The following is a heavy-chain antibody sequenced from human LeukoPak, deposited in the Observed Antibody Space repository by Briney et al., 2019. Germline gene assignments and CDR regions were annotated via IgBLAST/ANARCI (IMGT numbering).Heavy chain of an antibody. CDR1: GDSISSGDYY. CDR2: ISSSGST. D-gene: IGHD3-3*01. J-gene: IGHJ4*02. CDR3: ATLLRFLDWLSYDY. V-gene: IGHV4-61*02. Sequence: SETLSLTCTVSGDSISSGDYYWSWIRQPAGKGLEWIGRISSSGSTNYNPSLKSRVTISVDTSKNQFSLKLSSVTAADTAVYYCATLLRFLDWLSYDYWGQGILVTVSS.